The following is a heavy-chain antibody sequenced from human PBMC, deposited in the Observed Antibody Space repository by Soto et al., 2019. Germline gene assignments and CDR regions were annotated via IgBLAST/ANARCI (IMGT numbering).Heavy chain of an antibody. CDR2: ISGSGGST. V-gene: IGHV3-23*01. J-gene: IGHJ4*02. CDR3: AIDLSEYSSSWYGGDDY. CDR1: GFTFSSYA. Sequence: EVQLLESGGGLVQPGWSLRLSCAASGFTFSSYAMSWVRQAPGKGLEWVSAISGSGGSTYYADSVKGRFTISRDNSKNTLYMPMNSLRAEDTAVYYCAIDLSEYSSSWYGGDDYCGQGTMVTVSS. D-gene: IGHD6-13*01.